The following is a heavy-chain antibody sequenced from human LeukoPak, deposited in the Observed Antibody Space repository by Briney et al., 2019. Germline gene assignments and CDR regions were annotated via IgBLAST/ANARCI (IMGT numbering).Heavy chain of an antibody. CDR3: ARDGWGPTSDNWFDP. CDR1: GFTFSNYW. V-gene: IGHV3-7*03. CDR2: INQDGSEK. D-gene: IGHD6-19*01. Sequence: GGSLRLSCAASGFTFSNYWMSWVRQAPGKGLEWVANINQDGSEKNYVDSVKGRFTISRDNAKNSLYLQMNSLRAEDTAVYYCARDGWGPTSDNWFDPWGQGTLVTVSS. J-gene: IGHJ5*02.